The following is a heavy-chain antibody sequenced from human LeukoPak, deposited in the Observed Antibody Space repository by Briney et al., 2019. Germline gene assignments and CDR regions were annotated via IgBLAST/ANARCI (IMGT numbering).Heavy chain of an antibody. CDR3: VKEGVRRGQGNKLFHR. Sequence: GGSLRLSCVASEFTFSNYWMSWVRQAPGKGLEWVASINQDGTKKNYVDSVKGRFDISRDNTKNSLHLQMSSLRAEDTAVYYCVKEGVRRGQGNKLFHRLGQGTLATVSS. CDR1: EFTFSNYW. V-gene: IGHV3-7*01. CDR2: INQDGTKK. J-gene: IGHJ5*02. D-gene: IGHD3-10*01.